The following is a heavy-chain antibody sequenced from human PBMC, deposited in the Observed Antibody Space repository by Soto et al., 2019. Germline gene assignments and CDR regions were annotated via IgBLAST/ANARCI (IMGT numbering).Heavy chain of an antibody. CDR1: GGSIGGSNG. V-gene: IGHV4-4*02. CDR2: IYHSGST. D-gene: IGHD7-27*01. CDR3: ARVPGP. Sequence: SETLSLTCAVSGGSIGGSNGWSWVRQPPGKGLEWIGYIYHSGSTYYNPSLKSRVTISVDRSKNQFSLKLSSVTAADTAVYYCARVPGPWGQGTLVTVS. J-gene: IGHJ5*02.